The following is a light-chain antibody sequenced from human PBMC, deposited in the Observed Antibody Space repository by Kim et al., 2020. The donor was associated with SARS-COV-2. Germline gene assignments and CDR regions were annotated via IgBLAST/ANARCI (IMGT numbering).Light chain of an antibody. Sequence: SLCQGERAPLSSRESQSVSSYFAWYQQKPGKAPRLLIYDASKRATGIPARFSGSGSGTDFTLTISSLAPDDFAVYYCQLRTNWLTSGGGTKVDIK. CDR2: DAS. CDR1: QSVSSY. CDR3: QLRTNWLT. V-gene: IGKV3-11*01. J-gene: IGKJ4*01.